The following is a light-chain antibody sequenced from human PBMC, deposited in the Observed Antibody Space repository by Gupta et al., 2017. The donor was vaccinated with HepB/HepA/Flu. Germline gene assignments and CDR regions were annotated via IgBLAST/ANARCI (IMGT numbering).Light chain of an antibody. CDR2: DAS. Sequence: EIVLTQSPATLSLSPGERATLSCRASQSVSSYLAWYQQKPGQAPRLLIYDASNRDTGIPARFSGSGYGTDFTLTISSREPEDFAVYYCQQRSYWPLFTFGHGTKVDIK. CDR1: QSVSSY. V-gene: IGKV3-11*01. CDR3: QQRSYWPLFT. J-gene: IGKJ3*01.